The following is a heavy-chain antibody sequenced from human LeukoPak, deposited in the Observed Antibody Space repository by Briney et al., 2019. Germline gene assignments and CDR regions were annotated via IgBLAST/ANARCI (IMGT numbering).Heavy chain of an antibody. CDR1: GYTFTGYY. J-gene: IGHJ6*03. D-gene: IGHD6-19*01. V-gene: IGHV1-2*02. CDR2: IYRNSGGT. Sequence: ASVKVSCKASGYTFTGYYMHWVRQAPGQGLEWMGWIYRNSGGTNYAQKFQGRVTMTRDTSISTAYMELSRLRSDDTAVYYCARSEQFPYYMDVWGKGTAVTVSS. CDR3: ARSEQFPYYMDV.